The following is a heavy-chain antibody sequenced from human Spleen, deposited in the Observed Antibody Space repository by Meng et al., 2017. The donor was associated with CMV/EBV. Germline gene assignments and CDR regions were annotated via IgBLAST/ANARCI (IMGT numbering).Heavy chain of an antibody. CDR3: ARVKVVPAATFDY. V-gene: IGHV1-2*02. Sequence: ASGYTFTGYYMHWVRQAPGQGLGWMGWINPNSGGTNYAQKFQGRVTMTRDTSISTAYMELSRLRSDDTAVYYCARVKVVPAATFDYWGQGTLVTVSS. CDR2: INPNSGGT. CDR1: GYTFTGYY. D-gene: IGHD2-2*01. J-gene: IGHJ4*02.